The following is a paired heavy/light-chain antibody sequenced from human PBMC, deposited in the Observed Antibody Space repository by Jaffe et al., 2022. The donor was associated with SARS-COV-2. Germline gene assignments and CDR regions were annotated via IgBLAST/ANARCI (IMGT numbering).Heavy chain of an antibody. D-gene: IGHD3-22*01. J-gene: IGHJ4*02. V-gene: IGHV4-39*01. CDR1: GGSISSSTYY. CDR3: ARPYDINPG. CDR2: IYYGGNT. Sequence: QLQLQESGPGLVKPSETLSLTCTVSGGSISSSTYYWGWIRQPPGKGLEWIGSIYYGGNTYYNPSLKSRVTISVDTSKNQFSLKLSSVTAADTAVYYCARPYDINPGWGQGTLVTVSS.
Light chain of an antibody. CDR3: MQVTQFPYT. J-gene: IGKJ2*01. CDR1: QSLVHSDGNTY. CDR2: KIS. Sequence: DIVMTQTPLSSPVTLGQPASISCRSSQSLVHSDGNTYLSWLQQRPGQPPRLLIYKISNRLSGVPDRFSGSGAGTDFTLKISRVEAEDVGVYYCMQVTQFPYTFGQGTKLEIK. V-gene: IGKV2-24*01.